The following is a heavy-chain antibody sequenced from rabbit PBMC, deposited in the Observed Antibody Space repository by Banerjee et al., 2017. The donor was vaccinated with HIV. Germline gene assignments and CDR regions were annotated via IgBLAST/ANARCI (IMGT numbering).Heavy chain of an antibody. J-gene: IGHJ4*01. Sequence: QSLEESGGDLVKPGASLTLTCTASGFSFSSGYDMCWVRQAPGKGPEWIAWIYPGLGITKYASWAKGRFTISKTSSTTVTLQMTSLTAADTATYFCARSANSLAFNLWGPGTLVTVS. CDR1: GFSFSSGYD. CDR3: ARSANSLAFNL. CDR2: IYPGLGIT. D-gene: IGHD4-1*01. V-gene: IGHV1S40*01.